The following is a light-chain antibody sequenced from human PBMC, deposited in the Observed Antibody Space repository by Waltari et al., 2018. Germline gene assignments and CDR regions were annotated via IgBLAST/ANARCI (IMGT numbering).Light chain of an antibody. Sequence: QTVVTHEPSLSVSPGGTVTLTCALSSGSLSSTSYASWYQQSRGPAPRTLVYKPNSRSSGVPDRFSGSGLVNNAALTMTGAQADDESDYYCLLYMGSGIWVFGGGTKLTVL. J-gene: IGLJ3*02. CDR1: SGSLSSTSY. CDR3: LLYMGSGIWV. CDR2: KPN. V-gene: IGLV8-61*01.